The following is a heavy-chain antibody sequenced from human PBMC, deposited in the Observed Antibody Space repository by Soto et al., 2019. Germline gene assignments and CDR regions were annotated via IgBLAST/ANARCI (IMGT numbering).Heavy chain of an antibody. CDR3: TKVIQSYYYDSSGYYDFDY. V-gene: IGHV3-15*01. CDR1: GFTFSNAW. Sequence: EVQLVESGGGLVKPGGSLRLSCAASGFTFSNAWMSWVRQAPGKGLEWVGRIKSKTDGGTTDYAAPVKGRFTISRDDSKNTLYLQMNSLKTEDTAVYYCTKVIQSYYYDSSGYYDFDYWGQGTLVTVS. CDR2: IKSKTDGGTT. D-gene: IGHD3-22*01. J-gene: IGHJ4*02.